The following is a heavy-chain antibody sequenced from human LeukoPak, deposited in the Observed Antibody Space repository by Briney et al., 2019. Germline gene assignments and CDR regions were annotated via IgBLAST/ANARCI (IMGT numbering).Heavy chain of an antibody. CDR1: GYTFTGYY. Sequence: ASVKVYCKASGYTFTGYYMHWVRQAPGQGLEWMGWINPNSGGTNYAQKFQGRVTMTRDTSISTAYMELSRLRSDDTAVYYCARDQYYDFWSGYSYYYYGMDVWGQGTTVTVSS. CDR3: ARDQYYDFWSGYSYYYYGMDV. D-gene: IGHD3-3*01. J-gene: IGHJ6*02. CDR2: INPNSGGT. V-gene: IGHV1-2*02.